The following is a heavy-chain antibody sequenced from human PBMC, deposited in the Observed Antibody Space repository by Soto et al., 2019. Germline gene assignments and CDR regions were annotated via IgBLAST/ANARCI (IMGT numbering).Heavy chain of an antibody. CDR1: GFTFSSYS. CDR3: ARDLNPYDIVVVPTWGGMDV. V-gene: IGHV3-21*01. Sequence: PGGSLRLSCAASGFTFSSYSMNWVRQAPGKGLEWVSSISSSSSYIYYADSVKGRFTISRDNAKNSLYLQMNSLRAEDTAVYYCARDLNPYDIVVVPTWGGMDVWGQGTTVTVSS. D-gene: IGHD2-2*01. CDR2: ISSSSSYI. J-gene: IGHJ6*02.